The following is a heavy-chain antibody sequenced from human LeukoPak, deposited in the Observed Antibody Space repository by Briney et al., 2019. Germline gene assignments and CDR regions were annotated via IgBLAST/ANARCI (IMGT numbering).Heavy chain of an antibody. CDR3: PRHAVYYVWGSYLHSTYFDY. D-gene: IGHD3-16*02. Sequence: SETLSLTCTVSGGSISSSSYYWGWIRQPPGKGLEWIGSIYYSGSTYYNPSLKSRVTISVDTSKNQFSLKLSSVTAADTAVYYCPRHAVYYVWGSYLHSTYFDYWGQGTLVTVSS. CDR2: IYYSGST. V-gene: IGHV4-39*01. J-gene: IGHJ4*02. CDR1: GGSISSSSYY.